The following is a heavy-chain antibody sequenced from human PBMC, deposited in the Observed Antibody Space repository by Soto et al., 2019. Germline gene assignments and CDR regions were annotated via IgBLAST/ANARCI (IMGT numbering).Heavy chain of an antibody. J-gene: IGHJ6*02. CDR1: GFTFSSYG. CDR3: ARDPRYSSGWSQYEDYYYYGMDV. D-gene: IGHD6-19*01. CDR2: IWYDGSNK. Sequence: QPGGSLRLSCAASGFTFSSYGMHWVRQAPGKGLEWVAVIWYDGSNKYYADSVKGRFTISRDNSKNTLYLQMNSLRAEDTAVYYCARDPRYSSGWSQYEDYYYYGMDVWGQGTTVTVSS. V-gene: IGHV3-33*01.